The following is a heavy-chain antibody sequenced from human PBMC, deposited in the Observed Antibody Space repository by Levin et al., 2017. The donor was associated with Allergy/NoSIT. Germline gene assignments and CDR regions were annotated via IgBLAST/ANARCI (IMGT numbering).Heavy chain of an antibody. CDR1: GFTFDDYA. J-gene: IGHJ6*02. CDR2: ISWNSGSI. Sequence: PGGSLRLSCAASGFTFDDYAMHWVRQAPGKGLEWVSGISWNSGSIGYADSVKGRFTISRDNAKNSLYLQMNSLRAEDTALYYCCSSESDYSNMDVWGQGTTVTVSS. CDR3: CSSESDYSNMDV. V-gene: IGHV3-9*01. D-gene: IGHD3-10*02.